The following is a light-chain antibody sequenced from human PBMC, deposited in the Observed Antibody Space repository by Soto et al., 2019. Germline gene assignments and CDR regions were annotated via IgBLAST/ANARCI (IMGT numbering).Light chain of an antibody. Sequence: QSVLTQPASVSGSPGQSITISCTGTSSDVGSHNLVSWYQQHPGKAPKLMLYEASKWPSGVSNRFFGSKSGNTASLTISGLQAEDEADYYCCSYAGSSTFVVFGGGTKVTVL. CDR1: SSDVGSHNL. J-gene: IGLJ2*01. CDR3: CSYAGSSTFVV. V-gene: IGLV2-23*02. CDR2: EAS.